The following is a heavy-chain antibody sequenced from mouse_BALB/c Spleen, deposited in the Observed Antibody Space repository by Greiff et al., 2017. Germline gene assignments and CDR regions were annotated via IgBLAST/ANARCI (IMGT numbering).Heavy chain of an antibody. CDR2: ISTYYGNT. CDR3: ARNYDDGSYAMDY. V-gene: IGHV1-67*01. D-gene: IGHD2-4*01. J-gene: IGHJ4*01. CDR1: GYTFTDYA. Sequence: QVHVKQSGPELVRPGVSVKISCKGSGYTFTDYAMHWVKQSHAKSLEWIGVISTYYGNTNYNQKFKGKATMTVDKSSSTAYMELARLTSEDSAIYYCARNYDDGSYAMDYWGQGTSVTVSS.